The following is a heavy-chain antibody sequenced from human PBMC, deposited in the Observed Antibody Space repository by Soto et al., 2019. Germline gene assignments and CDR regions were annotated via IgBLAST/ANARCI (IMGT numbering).Heavy chain of an antibody. V-gene: IGHV4-59*08. CDR2: ISYSGNT. J-gene: IGHJ4*02. Sequence: QVQLQESGPGLVTPSETLSLTCTVSGGSINSYYWNWIRQPPRKGLEWIGYISYSGNTNYNPSLKSRVTMSVDTSKNLFSLKLTSLTAADTSVYYCARGTYISAWETDYWGQGTLVTVSS. D-gene: IGHD6-19*01. CDR1: GGSINSYY. CDR3: ARGTYISAWETDY.